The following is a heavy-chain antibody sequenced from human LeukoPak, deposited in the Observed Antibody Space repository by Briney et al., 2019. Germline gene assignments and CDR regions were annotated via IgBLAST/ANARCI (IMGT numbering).Heavy chain of an antibody. CDR2: ISSSSSYI. CDR1: GFTFSSYS. V-gene: IGHV3-21*01. CDR3: ARVDYGDYEVDY. Sequence: GGSLRLSCAASGFTFSSYSMNWVRQAPGKGLEWVSSISSSSSYIYYADSVKGRFTISRDNAKNSLYLQMNSLRAEDTAVYYCARVDYGDYEVDYWGQGTLVTVSS. J-gene: IGHJ4*02. D-gene: IGHD4-17*01.